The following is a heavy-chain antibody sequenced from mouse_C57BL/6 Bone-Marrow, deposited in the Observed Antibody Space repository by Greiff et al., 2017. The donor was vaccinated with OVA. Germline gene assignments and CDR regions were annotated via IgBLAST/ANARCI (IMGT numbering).Heavy chain of an antibody. CDR3: ARSPDYYGSSSWFAY. J-gene: IGHJ3*01. V-gene: IGHV1-4*01. Sequence: VQLQQSGAELARPGASVKMSCKASGYTFTSYTMHWVKQRPGQGLEWIGYINPSSGYTKYNQKFKDKATLTADKSSSTAYMQLSSLTSEDSAVYYCARSPDYYGSSSWFAYWGQGTLVTVSA. D-gene: IGHD1-1*01. CDR1: GYTFTSYT. CDR2: INPSSGYT.